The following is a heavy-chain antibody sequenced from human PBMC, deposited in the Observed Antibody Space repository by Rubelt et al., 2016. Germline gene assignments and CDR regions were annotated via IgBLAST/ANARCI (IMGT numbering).Heavy chain of an antibody. V-gene: IGHV1-18*01. CDR3: ARQSLLRARRGDDAFDI. Sequence: QVQLVQSGAEVKKPGASVKVSCKASGYTFTRYGISWVRQAPGQGLEWMGWISTYNGNTNYAQKFQGRVSMTTDTSTSTAYMELRSLRSDDTAVYYCARQSLLRARRGDDAFDIWGQGTMVTVSS. CDR1: GYTFTRYG. CDR2: ISTYNGNT. J-gene: IGHJ3*02. D-gene: IGHD2-8*02.